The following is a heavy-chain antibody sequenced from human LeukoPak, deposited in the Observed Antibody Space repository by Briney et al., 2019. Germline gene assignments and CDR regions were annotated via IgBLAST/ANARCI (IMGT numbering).Heavy chain of an antibody. D-gene: IGHD6-19*01. J-gene: IGHJ4*02. CDR2: ISYDGSNK. Sequence: GRSLRLSCAASGFTFSSYAMHWVRQAPGKGLEWVAVISYDGSNKYYADSVKGRFTISRDNAKNSLYLQMNSLRAEDTAVYYCARDSGREVVSGWELDYWGQGTLVTVSS. CDR3: ARDSGREVVSGWELDY. CDR1: GFTFSSYA. V-gene: IGHV3-30-3*01.